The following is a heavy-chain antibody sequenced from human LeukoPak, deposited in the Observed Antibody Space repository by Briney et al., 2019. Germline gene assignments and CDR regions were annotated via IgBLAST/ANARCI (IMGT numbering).Heavy chain of an antibody. CDR3: ARVTTGGYYNY. Sequence: IPSETLSLTCTVSGVSISSGSYYWRWLRQPAGKALEWIGRIYTSGSTNYNPSLKSRVTISLDTSENHFSLKLSSVTAADTAVYYCARVTTGGYYNYWGQGTLVTVSS. CDR1: GVSISSGSYY. V-gene: IGHV4-61*02. D-gene: IGHD3-22*01. J-gene: IGHJ4*02. CDR2: IYTSGST.